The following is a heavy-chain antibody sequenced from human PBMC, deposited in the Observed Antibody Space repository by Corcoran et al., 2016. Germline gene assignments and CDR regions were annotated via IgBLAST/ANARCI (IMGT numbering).Heavy chain of an antibody. V-gene: IGHV4-4*07. D-gene: IGHD6-25*01. CDR1: GGSISSYY. J-gene: IGHJ5*02. CDR2: IYTRGST. Sequence: QVQLQESGPGLVKPSETLSLTCTVSGGSISSYYWSWIRQPAGKGLEWIGRIYTRGSTNYNPSLKIRVTMSVDTSKNQFSMTLSSVTAADTAVYYCARDVNKAAPRYKWFDPWGQGTLVTVSS. CDR3: ARDVNKAAPRYKWFDP.